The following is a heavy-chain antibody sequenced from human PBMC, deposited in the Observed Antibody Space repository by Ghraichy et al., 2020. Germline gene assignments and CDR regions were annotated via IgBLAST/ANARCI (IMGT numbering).Heavy chain of an antibody. CDR1: GFTFSSYW. V-gene: IGHV3-74*01. J-gene: IGHJ6*02. D-gene: IGHD6-19*01. CDR3: ARDMCSEEIAVAGDYYYYGMDV. Sequence: GGSLRLSCAASGFTFSSYWMHWVRQAPGKGLVWVSRINSDGSSTSYADSVKGRFTISRDNAKNTLYLQMNSLRAEDTAVYYCARDMCSEEIAVAGDYYYYGMDVWGQGTTVTVSS. CDR2: INSDGSST.